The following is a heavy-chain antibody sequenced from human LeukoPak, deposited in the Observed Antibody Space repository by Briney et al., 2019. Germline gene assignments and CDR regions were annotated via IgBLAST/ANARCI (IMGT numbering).Heavy chain of an antibody. CDR1: GFTFSNWW. CDR2: IKDDGREK. Sequence: GGSLRLSCTASGFTFSNWWMTGVRQAPGKGLEWVANIKDDGREKFYVDSVKGRFTISRDNAKNSLYLQMNSLRAEDTAVYYCARGHYGFYSGLGTLVTVSS. V-gene: IGHV3-7*01. D-gene: IGHD3-10*01. CDR3: ARGHYGFY. J-gene: IGHJ4*02.